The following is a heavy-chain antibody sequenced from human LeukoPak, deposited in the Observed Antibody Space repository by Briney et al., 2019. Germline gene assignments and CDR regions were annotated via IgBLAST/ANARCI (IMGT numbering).Heavy chain of an antibody. CDR2: IRYDGSNR. Sequence: GGSLRLSCAASGFTFSSYGVHWVRQTPGKGLEWVAFIRYDGSNRFYADSVKGRFTTSRDNSKNTLYLQMNSLRAEDTAVYYCAKTRKYSSGWLYYFDYWGQGTLVTVSS. CDR1: GFTFSSYG. CDR3: AKTRKYSSGWLYYFDY. J-gene: IGHJ4*02. D-gene: IGHD6-19*01. V-gene: IGHV3-30*02.